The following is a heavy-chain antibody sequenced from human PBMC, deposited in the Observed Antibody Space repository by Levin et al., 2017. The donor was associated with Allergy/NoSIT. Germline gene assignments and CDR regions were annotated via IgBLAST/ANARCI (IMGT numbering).Heavy chain of an antibody. D-gene: IGHD1-1*01. Sequence: GESLKFSCAASGFTFSSYGMHWVRQAPGKGLEWVAVIWYDGSNKYYADSVKGRFTISRDNSKNTLYLQMNSLRAEDTAVYYCAREVGETGTFYYYYYGMDVWGQGTTVTVSS. V-gene: IGHV3-33*01. CDR1: GFTFSSYG. CDR3: AREVGETGTFYYYYYGMDV. CDR2: IWYDGSNK. J-gene: IGHJ6*02.